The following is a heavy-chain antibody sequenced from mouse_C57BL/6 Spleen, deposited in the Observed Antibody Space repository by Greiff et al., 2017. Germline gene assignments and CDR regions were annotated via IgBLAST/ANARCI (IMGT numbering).Heavy chain of an antibody. J-gene: IGHJ1*03. CDR1: GYTFTSYW. CDR2: IYPGSGST. D-gene: IGHD1-1*01. Sequence: VQLQQPGAELVKPGASVKMSCKASGYTFTSYWITWVKQRPGQGLEWIGDIYPGSGSTNYNEKFKSKATLTVDKSSSTAYMQLSSLTSEDAAVYDCARRGGSSHWYFDVWGTGTTVTVSS. CDR3: ARRGGSSHWYFDV. V-gene: IGHV1-55*01.